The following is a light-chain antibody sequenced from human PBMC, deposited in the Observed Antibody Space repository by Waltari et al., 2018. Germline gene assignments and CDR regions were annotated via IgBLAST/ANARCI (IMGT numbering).Light chain of an antibody. J-gene: IGKJ1*01. Sequence: EILLTQSPDTLSVSPGERVTLSCRASESIATNLAWYQQRPGQAPRLLIFHASSRATDIPAKFSGSGSGTEFTLTISSLQAEDFAVYYYQQYNNWPPSTFGQGTKVEFK. CDR2: HAS. CDR1: ESIATN. CDR3: QQYNNWPPST. V-gene: IGKV3-15*01.